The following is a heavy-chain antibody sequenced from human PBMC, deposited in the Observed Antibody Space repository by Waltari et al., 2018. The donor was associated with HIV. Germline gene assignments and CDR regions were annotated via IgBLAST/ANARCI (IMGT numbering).Heavy chain of an antibody. V-gene: IGHV4-39*07. D-gene: IGHD6-6*01. Sequence: QLQLQASGPGLVKPSETLSLTCTVSGGPISSSGYSWGWIRQPPGKGLEWIGTIYYSGSTYYNPSLKSRVTISADTSKNQFSLKLSSVTAADTAVYYCARGASIGGWVRNDYWGQGTLVTVSS. CDR3: ARGASIGGWVRNDY. J-gene: IGHJ4*02. CDR1: GGPISSSGYS. CDR2: IYYSGST.